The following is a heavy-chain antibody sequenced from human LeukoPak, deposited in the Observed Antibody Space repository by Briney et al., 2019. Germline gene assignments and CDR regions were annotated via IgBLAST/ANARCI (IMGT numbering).Heavy chain of an antibody. Sequence: PSETLSLTCAVSGGSISSSSWWTWVRQPPGKGLEWIGEIYHSGNTNYNPSLKSRVTISVDKSKKQFSLNLNSVTAADTAVYYCATLAPLDAFDIWGQGTMVTVSS. CDR2: IYHSGNT. CDR1: GGSISSSSW. J-gene: IGHJ3*02. V-gene: IGHV4-4*02. D-gene: IGHD3-3*02. CDR3: ATLAPLDAFDI.